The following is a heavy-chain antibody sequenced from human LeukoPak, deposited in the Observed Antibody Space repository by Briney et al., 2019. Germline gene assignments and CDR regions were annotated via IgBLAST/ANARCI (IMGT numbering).Heavy chain of an antibody. Sequence: KPSETLSLTCTLSGGSISSYYWSWIRQPPGKGLEWIGYIYYSGSTNYNPSLKSRVTISVDTSKNQFSLKLSSVTAEDTAVYYCASATMGTSYYGSSAYYFQLWGQGTLVTVSS. CDR2: IYYSGST. CDR1: GGSISSYY. D-gene: IGHD3-22*01. CDR3: ASATMGTSYYGSSAYYFQL. V-gene: IGHV4-59*08. J-gene: IGHJ1*01.